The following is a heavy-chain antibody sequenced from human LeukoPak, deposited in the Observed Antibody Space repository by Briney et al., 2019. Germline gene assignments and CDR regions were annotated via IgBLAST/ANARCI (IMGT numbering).Heavy chain of an antibody. J-gene: IGHJ4*02. CDR1: GFTFSSFG. D-gene: IGHD6-19*01. Sequence: PGGSLRLSCAASGFTFSSFGLSWVRQAPGKGLEFVSSISGSGSATYYGDSVKGRFTISRDNSKNRVYLQMNSLTAEDTAVYHCAKDEGYSSGGPSYFDYWGQGILVTVSS. CDR3: AKDEGYSSGGPSYFDY. CDR2: ISGSGSAT. V-gene: IGHV3-23*01.